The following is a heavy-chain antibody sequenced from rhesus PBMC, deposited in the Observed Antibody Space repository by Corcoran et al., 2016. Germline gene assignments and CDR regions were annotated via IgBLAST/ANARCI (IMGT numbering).Heavy chain of an antibody. CDR2: IYGRCSST. Sequence: QLQLQESGPGLVKPSETLSVTCAVSGGSISSSYWSWIRQAPGKGLEWIGYIYGRCSSTNDNPSLKRRVTLSVDTSKNQLSLKLSSVTAADTAVYYCASDGEYLDWLLSYWGQGVLVTVSS. D-gene: IGHD3-3*01. CDR3: ASDGEYLDWLLSY. J-gene: IGHJ4*01. V-gene: IGHV4-169*02. CDR1: GGSISSSY.